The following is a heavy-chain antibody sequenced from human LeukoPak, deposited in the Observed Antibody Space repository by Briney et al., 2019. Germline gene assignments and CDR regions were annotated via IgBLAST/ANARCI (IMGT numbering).Heavy chain of an antibody. CDR1: GFTFSSYA. CDR2: ISYDGSNK. J-gene: IGHJ2*01. CDR3: ARGNYYDFWSGYYREAPVDWYFDL. D-gene: IGHD3-3*01. Sequence: PGGSLRLSCAASGFTFSSYAMHWVRQAPGKGLEWVAVISYDGSNKYYADSVKGRFTISRDNSKNTLYLQMNSLRAEDTAVYYCARGNYYDFWSGYYREAPVDWYFDLWGRGTLVTVSS. V-gene: IGHV3-30-3*01.